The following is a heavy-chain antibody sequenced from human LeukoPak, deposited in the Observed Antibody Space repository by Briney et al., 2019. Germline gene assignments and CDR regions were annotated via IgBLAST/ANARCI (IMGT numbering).Heavy chain of an antibody. CDR3: ALAYDIWFVYAFDY. D-gene: IGHD3/OR15-3a*01. CDR2: TNWDHHT. J-gene: IGHJ4*02. Sequence: ESVPTPLNPPQILTLTSTFSGFSPSASGVGVGWIRQPPGKALEWLALTNWDHHTRYSPSLKSRLTITKDTSKYQVVLTMTNVDAVDIATYSWALAYDIWFVYAFDYWGQGTLVTVSS. CDR1: GFSPSASGVG. V-gene: IGHV2-5*02.